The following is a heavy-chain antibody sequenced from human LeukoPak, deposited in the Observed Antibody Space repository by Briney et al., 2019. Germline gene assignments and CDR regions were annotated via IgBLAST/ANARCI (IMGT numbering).Heavy chain of an antibody. Sequence: ASVKVSCKASGYTFTSYGISWVRQAPGQGLEWMGWINPNSGGTNYAQKFQGRVTMTRDTSISTAYMELSRMRSDDTAVYYCARDSAGDLDSWGQGTLVTVSS. V-gene: IGHV1-2*02. D-gene: IGHD7-27*01. CDR2: INPNSGGT. CDR3: ARDSAGDLDS. J-gene: IGHJ4*02. CDR1: GYTFTSYG.